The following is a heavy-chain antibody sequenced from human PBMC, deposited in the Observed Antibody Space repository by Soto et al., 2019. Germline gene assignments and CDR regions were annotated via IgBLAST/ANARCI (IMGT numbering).Heavy chain of an antibody. Sequence: QVQLQQWGAGLLKPSETLSLTCAVYGGSFSGYYWSWIRQPPGKGLEWIGEINHSGSTNYIPSLKSRVTLPVDTSKHQFSLKLSSVTAADTAVYYCAREGVYCYSTNCYGGFFELWGRGTLVTVSS. D-gene: IGHD2-2*01. V-gene: IGHV4-34*01. CDR1: GGSFSGYY. CDR2: INHSGST. CDR3: AREGVYCYSTNCYGGFFEL. J-gene: IGHJ2*01.